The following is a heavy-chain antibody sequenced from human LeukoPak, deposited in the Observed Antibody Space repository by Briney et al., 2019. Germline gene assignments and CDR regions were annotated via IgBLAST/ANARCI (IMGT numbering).Heavy chain of an antibody. Sequence: ASLKVSCKASGYTFTGYYMHWVRQAPGQGLEWMGWINPNSGGTNYAQKFQGRVTMTRDTSISTAYMELSRLRSDDTAVYYCARDRPRIAVAGGGPYYFDYWGQGTLVTVSS. D-gene: IGHD6-19*01. J-gene: IGHJ4*02. CDR2: INPNSGGT. CDR1: GYTFTGYY. V-gene: IGHV1-2*02. CDR3: ARDRPRIAVAGGGPYYFDY.